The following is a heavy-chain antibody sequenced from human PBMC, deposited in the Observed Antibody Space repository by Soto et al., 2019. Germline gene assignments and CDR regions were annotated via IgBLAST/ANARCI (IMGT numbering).Heavy chain of an antibody. V-gene: IGHV1-69*13. D-gene: IGHD6-13*01. CDR3: ARGSVSIAAAGPPGYGMDV. CDR1: GGTFSSYA. CDR2: IIPIFGTA. Sequence: SVKVSCKASGGTFSSYAISWVRQAPEQGLEWMGGIIPIFGTANYAQKFQGRVTITADESTSTAYMELSSLRSEDTAVYYCARGSVSIAAAGPPGYGMDVWGQGTTVTVSS. J-gene: IGHJ6*02.